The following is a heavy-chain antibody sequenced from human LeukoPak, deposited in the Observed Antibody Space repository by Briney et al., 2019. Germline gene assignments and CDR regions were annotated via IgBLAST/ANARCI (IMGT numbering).Heavy chain of an antibody. CDR1: GGSISSGGYS. Sequence: PSETLSLTCAVSGGSISSGGYSWSWIRQPPGKGLEWIGYIYYSGITNYNPSLKSRVTVSVDTSKNQFSLKLSSVTAADTAVYHCARQKGDTAMEHYNGLDVWGQGTTVTVSS. CDR3: ARQKGDTAMEHYNGLDV. CDR2: IYYSGIT. J-gene: IGHJ6*02. V-gene: IGHV4-61*08. D-gene: IGHD5-18*01.